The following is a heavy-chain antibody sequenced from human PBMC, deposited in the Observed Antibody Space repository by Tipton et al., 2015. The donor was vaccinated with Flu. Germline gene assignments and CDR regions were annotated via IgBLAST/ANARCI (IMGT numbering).Heavy chain of an antibody. Sequence: LRLSCTVSGDSMSSFYWTWIRQPAGKGLEWIGRMSASGSSKYKPSLKSRVTMSVDTSKNQFSLRLTSVTSADTAVYYCAKQLDPWGPGTLVTVSS. J-gene: IGHJ5*02. CDR2: MSASGSS. CDR3: AKQLDP. CDR1: GDSMSSFY. V-gene: IGHV4-4*07.